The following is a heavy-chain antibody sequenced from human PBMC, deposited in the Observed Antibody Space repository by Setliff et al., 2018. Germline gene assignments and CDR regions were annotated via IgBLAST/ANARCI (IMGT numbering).Heavy chain of an antibody. D-gene: IGHD3-3*01. CDR3: RYWSGYYNNDY. V-gene: IGHV4-34*01. J-gene: IGHJ4*02. Sequence: SETLSLTCTVYGGSFSNYYWGWIRQSPGKGLEWIGEINDSETTNYSPSLKSRVTISLDASTNQFSLKLRSVSAADTAVYYCRYWSGYYNNDYWGQGTLVTVSS. CDR1: GGSFSNYY. CDR2: INDSETT.